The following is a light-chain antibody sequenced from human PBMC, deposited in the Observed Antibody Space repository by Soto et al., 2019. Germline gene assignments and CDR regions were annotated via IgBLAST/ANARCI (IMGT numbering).Light chain of an antibody. CDR1: RSVSSTY. V-gene: IGKV3-20*01. CDR2: GAS. J-gene: IGKJ5*01. CDR3: QQYDDSIT. Sequence: EIGLTQSPDTLSLSPGESATLSCRASRSVSSTYLAWYQQKPGRAPRLLIYGASNRATGIPDRFSGSGSGTDFTLTISSLEPEDFAVFYCQQYDDSITFGQGTRLEIE.